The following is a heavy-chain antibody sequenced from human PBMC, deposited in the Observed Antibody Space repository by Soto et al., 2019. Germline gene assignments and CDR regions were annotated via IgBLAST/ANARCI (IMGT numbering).Heavy chain of an antibody. Sequence: EVQLVESGGGLVQPGESLRLSCAASGFTFSYYWMHWVRQAPGKGLVWVSRIHSDGSSTTYADSVKGRFTISRDNAGNRVYLQMNSLGVGDAAVFYCAGGARGAFDIWGQGTVFTVSS. CDR1: GFTFSYYW. CDR3: AGGARGAFDI. D-gene: IGHD1-26*01. V-gene: IGHV3-74*01. J-gene: IGHJ3*02. CDR2: IHSDGSST.